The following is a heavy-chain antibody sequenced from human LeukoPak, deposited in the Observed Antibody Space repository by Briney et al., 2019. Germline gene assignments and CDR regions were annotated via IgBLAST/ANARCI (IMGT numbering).Heavy chain of an antibody. CDR3: ARGVEPLAANTLAY. Sequence: PGGSLRLSCAASGFTVITNDITWVRQAPGKGLEWVSDLYSDGNTKYADSVQGRFTISRDNSKNTLYLEMNTLSPDDTAVYYCARGVEPLAANTLAYWGQGTLVTVSS. CDR2: LYSDGNT. D-gene: IGHD1-14*01. V-gene: IGHV3-53*01. CDR1: GFTVITND. J-gene: IGHJ4*02.